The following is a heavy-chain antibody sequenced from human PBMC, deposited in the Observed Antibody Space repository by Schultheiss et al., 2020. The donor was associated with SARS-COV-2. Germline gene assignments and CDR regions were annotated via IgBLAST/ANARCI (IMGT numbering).Heavy chain of an antibody. J-gene: IGHJ4*02. V-gene: IGHV3-33*03. Sequence: GESLKISCAASGLPFEHYSMNWVRQAPGKGLEWVAVIWYDGSNKYYADSVKGRFTISRDNAKNSLYLQMNSLRAEDTAVYYCAKGITGTTLFDYWGQGTLVTVSS. D-gene: IGHD1-7*01. CDR3: AKGITGTTLFDY. CDR2: IWYDGSNK. CDR1: GLPFEHYS.